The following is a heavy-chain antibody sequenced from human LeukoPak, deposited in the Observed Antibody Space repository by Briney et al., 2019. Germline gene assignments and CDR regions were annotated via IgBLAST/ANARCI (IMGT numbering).Heavy chain of an antibody. Sequence: GGSLRLSCAASGFTFSSYAMSGVRQAPGKGLEWVSVISGSGGSTYSADSVKGRFTISRDNSKNTLYLQMNSLRAEDTAVYVCAKSQDGGRLFHFDYWGQGTLVTVSS. V-gene: IGHV3-23*01. CDR3: AKSQDGGRLFHFDY. CDR1: GFTFSSYA. D-gene: IGHD1-26*01. CDR2: ISGSGGST. J-gene: IGHJ4*02.